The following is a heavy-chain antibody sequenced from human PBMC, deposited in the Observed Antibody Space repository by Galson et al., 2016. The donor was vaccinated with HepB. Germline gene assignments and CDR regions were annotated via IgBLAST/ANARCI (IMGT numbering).Heavy chain of an antibody. V-gene: IGHV1-18*01. CDR1: GYTFTSYG. CDR2: ISAYNGNT. D-gene: IGHD3-10*01. J-gene: IGHJ4*02. CDR3: ARGPLLFGELAIDY. Sequence: SVKVSCRASGYTFTSYGISWVRQAPGQGLEWMGWISAYNGNTNYAQKLQGRVTMTTDTSTSTAYMELRSLRSDDTAVYYCARGPLLFGELAIDYWGQGTLVTVSS.